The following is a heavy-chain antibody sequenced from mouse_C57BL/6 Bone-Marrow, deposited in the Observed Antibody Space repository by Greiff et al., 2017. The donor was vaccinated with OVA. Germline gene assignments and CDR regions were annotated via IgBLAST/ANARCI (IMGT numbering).Heavy chain of an antibody. D-gene: IGHD2-4*01. CDR1: GYTFTSYW. CDR3: ARAPYDYDGGAYAMDY. Sequence: ESGAELAKPGASVKLSCKASGYTFTSYWMHWVKQRPGQGLEWIGYINPRSGYTKYNQKFKDKATLTADKSSSTAYMQLSSLTYEDSAVYYCARAPYDYDGGAYAMDYWGQGTSVTVSS. CDR2: INPRSGYT. V-gene: IGHV1-7*01. J-gene: IGHJ4*01.